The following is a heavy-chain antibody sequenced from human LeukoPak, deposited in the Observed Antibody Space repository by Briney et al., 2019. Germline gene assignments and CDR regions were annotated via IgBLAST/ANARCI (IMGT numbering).Heavy chain of an antibody. Sequence: SETLSLTCAVYGVSFSDNYWSWIRQPPGEGLEWIGEINHSGGTNYNPSLKSRVTISQDTSKNQFFLKLYFVTAADTAVYYCARGRWDVRFQNWGQGTLVTVSS. CDR3: ARGRWDVRFQN. CDR1: GVSFSDNY. J-gene: IGHJ1*01. D-gene: IGHD4-23*01. CDR2: INHSGGT. V-gene: IGHV4-34*01.